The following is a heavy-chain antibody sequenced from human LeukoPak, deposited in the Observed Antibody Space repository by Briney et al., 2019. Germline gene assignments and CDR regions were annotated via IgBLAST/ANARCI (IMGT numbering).Heavy chain of an antibody. Sequence: GGSLRLSCAASGFSFDDYGMTWVRQAPGKGLEWVAGINWNGDNVGYADSVKGRFTISRDNSKNSLYLQMNSLGAEDTALYYCARGIKGVAGATGWFDPWGQGTMVTVSS. J-gene: IGHJ5*02. V-gene: IGHV3-20*04. CDR2: INWNGDNV. CDR1: GFSFDDYG. CDR3: ARGIKGVAGATGWFDP. D-gene: IGHD4/OR15-4a*01.